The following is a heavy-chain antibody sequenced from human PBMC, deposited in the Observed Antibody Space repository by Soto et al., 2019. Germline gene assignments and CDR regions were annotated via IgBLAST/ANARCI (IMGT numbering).Heavy chain of an antibody. J-gene: IGHJ4*02. V-gene: IGHV1-2*04. CDR3: ARVLWFGEIQGGPLDY. CDR1: GYTFTGYY. CDR2: INPNSGGT. Sequence: ASVKVSCKASGYTFTGYYMHWVRQAPGQGLEWMGWINPNSGGTNYAQKFQGWVTMTRDTSISTAYMELSRLRSDDTAVYYCARVLWFGEIQGGPLDYWGQGTLVTVSS. D-gene: IGHD3-10*01.